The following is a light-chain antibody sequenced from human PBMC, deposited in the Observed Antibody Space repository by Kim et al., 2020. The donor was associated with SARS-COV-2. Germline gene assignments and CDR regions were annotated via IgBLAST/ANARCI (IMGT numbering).Light chain of an antibody. V-gene: IGLV1-40*01. CDR2: GNS. Sequence: RVNISCTGRSSNIGAGYDVHWYQQLPGTAPNLLIYGNSNRPSGVPDRFSGSKSGTSASLAITGLQAEDEADYYCQSYDSSLSGSVFGGGTQLTVL. CDR1: SSNIGAGYD. CDR3: QSYDSSLSGSV. J-gene: IGLJ3*02.